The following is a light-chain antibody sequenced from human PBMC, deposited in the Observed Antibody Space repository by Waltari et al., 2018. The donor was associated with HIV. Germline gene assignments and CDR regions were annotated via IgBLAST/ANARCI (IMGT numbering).Light chain of an antibody. V-gene: IGLV2-14*01. CDR2: EVS. Sequence: QSALTQPASVSGSPGQSITISCTGTSGDVGGYNSVSWYQHKPGEAPRHMIYEVSNRPSVIANRLSGSKSGNTASLTISGLQAEDEADYCCSSSTNSSPLVFGGGTKLTVL. CDR1: SGDVGGYNS. J-gene: IGLJ3*02. CDR3: SSSTNSSPLV.